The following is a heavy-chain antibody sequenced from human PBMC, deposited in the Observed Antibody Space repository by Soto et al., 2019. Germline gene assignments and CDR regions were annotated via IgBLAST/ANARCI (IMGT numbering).Heavy chain of an antibody. CDR3: AIGVRGAINTSSAFCDI. D-gene: IGHD3-10*01. V-gene: IGHV4-39*01. CDR1: GDSIISKDYY. Sequence: SETLPLTCTVCGDSIISKDYYWGWIRQPPGKRLQWIGSVYHIGTIYYNPSLNSRVPSSLGTRKNQFALKLTSVVAGDAAVYYSAIGVRGAINTSSAFCDIRDQGP. J-gene: IGHJ3*02. CDR2: VYHIGTI.